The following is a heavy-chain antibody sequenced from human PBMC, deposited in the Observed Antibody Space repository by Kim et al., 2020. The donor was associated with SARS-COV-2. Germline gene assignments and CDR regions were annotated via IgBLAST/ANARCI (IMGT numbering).Heavy chain of an antibody. CDR1: GYTFTGYY. D-gene: IGHD6-13*01. V-gene: IGHV1-2*04. J-gene: IGHJ4*02. CDR2: INPNSGGT. CDR3: ARTYTSRIAADYFDY. Sequence: ASVKVSCKASGYTFTGYYMHWVRQAPGQGLEWMGWINPNSGGTNYAQKFQGWVTMTRDTSISTAYMELSRLRSDDTAVYYCARTYTSRIAADYFDYWGQGTLVTVSS.